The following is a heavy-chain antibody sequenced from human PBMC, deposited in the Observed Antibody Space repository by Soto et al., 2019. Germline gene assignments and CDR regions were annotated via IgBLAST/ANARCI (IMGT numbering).Heavy chain of an antibody. J-gene: IGHJ4*02. CDR3: ARLDPGIDY. CDR1: GYSFALYV. Sequence: LKTSAEGYGYSFALYVIAEVRHKPAKGRERMGITYPGDSYTRYSPSFQGQVTISPDKSIRPAYLQWSSLQASAPAMYYCARLDPGIDYWGQGTMVTVSS. V-gene: IGHV5-51*01. CDR2: TYPGDSYT.